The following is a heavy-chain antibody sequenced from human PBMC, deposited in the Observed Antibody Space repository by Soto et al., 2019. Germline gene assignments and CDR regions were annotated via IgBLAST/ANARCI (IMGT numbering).Heavy chain of an antibody. V-gene: IGHV1-69*13. CDR1: GGTFSSYA. CDR3: AREAPGAAIPFIYFDY. D-gene: IGHD2-2*01. Sequence: GASVKVSCKASGGTFSSYAISWVRQAPGQGLEWMGGIIPIFGTANYAQKFQGRVTITADESTSTAYVELSSLRSEDTAVYYCAREAPGAAIPFIYFDYWGQGTLVTVSS. CDR2: IIPIFGTA. J-gene: IGHJ4*02.